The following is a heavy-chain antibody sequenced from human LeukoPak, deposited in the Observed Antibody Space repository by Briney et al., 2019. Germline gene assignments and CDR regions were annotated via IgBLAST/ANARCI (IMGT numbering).Heavy chain of an antibody. J-gene: IGHJ3*02. CDR2: INQDGSEK. CDR3: AGAWSRVDGFDI. D-gene: IGHD2-8*02. V-gene: IGHV3-7*01. Sequence: GGSLRLSCAASGFTFTNYWMMWVRQAPGKGLEGVASINQDGSEKYQVDSVKGRFTVSRDNAKNSVYLQMNSLRTEDTAIYCGAGAWSRVDGFDIWGQGTMVTVFS. CDR1: GFTFTNYW.